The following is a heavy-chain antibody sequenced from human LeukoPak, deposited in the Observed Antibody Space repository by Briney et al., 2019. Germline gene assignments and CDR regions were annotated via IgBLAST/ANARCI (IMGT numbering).Heavy chain of an antibody. CDR1: GGTFSSYA. D-gene: IGHD3-9*01. J-gene: IGHJ6*03. Sequence: SVKVSCKASGGTFSSYAISWVRQAPGQGPEWMGGIIPIFGTANYAQKFQGRVTITTDESTSTAYMELSSLRSEDTAVYYCARGIILTGGNYYYYYYYMDVWGKGTTVTVSS. CDR3: ARGIILTGGNYYYYYYYMDV. V-gene: IGHV1-69*05. CDR2: IIPIFGTA.